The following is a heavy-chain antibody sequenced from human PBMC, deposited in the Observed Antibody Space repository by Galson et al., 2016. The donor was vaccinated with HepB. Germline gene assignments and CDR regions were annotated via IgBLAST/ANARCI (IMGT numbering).Heavy chain of an antibody. CDR3: AREKGGKDY. J-gene: IGHJ4*02. Sequence: SVKVSCKASGYTFTNFAIHWVRQAPGQSLEWMGWISAGNGGTKYSQTFQDRVIFTSDSSASIAYMEMSRLTSNDTAVYYCAREKGGKDYWGQETLVTVSS. CDR1: GYTFTNFA. V-gene: IGHV1-3*01. D-gene: IGHD1-26*01. CDR2: ISAGNGGT.